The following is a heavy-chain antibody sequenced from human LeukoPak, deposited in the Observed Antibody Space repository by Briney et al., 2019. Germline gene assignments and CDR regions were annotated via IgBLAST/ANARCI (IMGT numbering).Heavy chain of an antibody. Sequence: GGSLRLSCAASGFTVRTDYMTWVRQALGKGLEWVSCIYSGGTTYYADSVKGRFSISRDNSKNTLYLQMNSLRPEDTALYSCARDQGLTVPAGDALDIWGQGTMVTVSS. CDR3: ARDQGLTVPAGDALDI. CDR2: IYSGGTT. CDR1: GFTVRTDY. V-gene: IGHV3-53*05. D-gene: IGHD4-17*01. J-gene: IGHJ3*02.